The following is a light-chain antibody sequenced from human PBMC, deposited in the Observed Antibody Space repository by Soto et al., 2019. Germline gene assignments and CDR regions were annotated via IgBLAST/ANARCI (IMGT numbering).Light chain of an antibody. V-gene: IGKV3-11*01. CDR1: QSVSTY. CDR2: DAS. Sequence: EIVLTQSPATLSLSPGERATLSCRASQSVSTYLAWYQQKPGQAPRLLIYDASNMATGTPARFSGSGSGTDFTLTISSLESEDFAVYYCQQHSNWPRTFGQGTKLEIK. J-gene: IGKJ2*01. CDR3: QQHSNWPRT.